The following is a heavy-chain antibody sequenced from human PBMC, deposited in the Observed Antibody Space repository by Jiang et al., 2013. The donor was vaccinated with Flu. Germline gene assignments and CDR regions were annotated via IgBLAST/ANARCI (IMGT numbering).Heavy chain of an antibody. CDR1: GFTFSDYY. CDR2: ITNTGGSK. J-gene: IGHJ6*02. Sequence: VQLLESGGGLVKPGGSLRLSCAASGFTFSDYYMSWVRQAPGKGLEWLSYITNTGGSKYYADSLRGRFTISRDNAKNSLYLQIDSLRAEDTAVYHCARVITFGGVMDVWGQGTTVTVSS. D-gene: IGHD3-16*01. V-gene: IGHV3-11*01. CDR3: ARVITFGGVMDV.